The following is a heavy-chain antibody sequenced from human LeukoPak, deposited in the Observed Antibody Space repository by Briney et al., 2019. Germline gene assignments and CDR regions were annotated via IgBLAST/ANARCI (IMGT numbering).Heavy chain of an antibody. CDR2: NSGSGGST. J-gene: IGHJ4*02. CDR3: AKGRDTYYYGSGSLFDY. Sequence: GGSLRLSCAASGFTFSSYAMSWVRQAPGKGLEWVSANSGSGGSTYYADSVKGRFTISRDNSKNTLYLQMNSLRAEDTAVYYCAKGRDTYYYGSGSLFDYWGQGTLVTVSS. CDR1: GFTFSSYA. V-gene: IGHV3-23*01. D-gene: IGHD3-10*01.